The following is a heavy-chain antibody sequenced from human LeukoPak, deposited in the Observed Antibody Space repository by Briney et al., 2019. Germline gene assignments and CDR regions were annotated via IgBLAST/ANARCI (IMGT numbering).Heavy chain of an antibody. Sequence: ASVKVSCKASGYTFTSYGISWVRQAPGQGLEWMGWISAYNGNTNYAQKLQGRVTMTTDTSTSTAYMELRSLRSDDTAVYYCARDNGPFYCSSTSCFGGWFDPWGQGTLVTVSS. J-gene: IGHJ5*02. CDR2: ISAYNGNT. V-gene: IGHV1-18*01. CDR3: ARDNGPFYCSSTSCFGGWFDP. D-gene: IGHD2-2*01. CDR1: GYTFTSYG.